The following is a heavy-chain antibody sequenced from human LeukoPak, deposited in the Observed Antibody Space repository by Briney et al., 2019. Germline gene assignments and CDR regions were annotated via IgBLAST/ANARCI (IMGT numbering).Heavy chain of an antibody. Sequence: ASVKVSCKTSGYTFSNYGISWVRQAPGLGLEWMGWTSYNGNTNYAQKFQDRVTMTTDTSTTTAYMELRSLESDDTAVYYCARHSGSGWQALGYWGQGTLVTVSS. V-gene: IGHV1-18*04. J-gene: IGHJ4*02. CDR3: ARHSGSGWQALGY. CDR2: TSYNGNT. CDR1: GYTFSNYG. D-gene: IGHD6-19*01.